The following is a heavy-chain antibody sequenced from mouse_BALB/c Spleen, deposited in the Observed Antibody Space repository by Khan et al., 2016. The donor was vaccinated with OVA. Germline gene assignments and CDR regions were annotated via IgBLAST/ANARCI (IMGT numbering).Heavy chain of an antibody. CDR1: GYSFTTYY. V-gene: IGHV1S135*01. CDR2: IDPFSGGT. Sequence: EVQLQQSGPELMKPGASVKISCKASGYSFTTYYIHWVIQSHGKSLEWSGFIDPFSGGTTYNQKFKGKATLTADKSTTTDCIHLSNLTAEDAAVYDSTRNGHVAWFTYWGQGTLVTVSA. CDR3: TRNGHVAWFTY. J-gene: IGHJ3*01. D-gene: IGHD2-2*01.